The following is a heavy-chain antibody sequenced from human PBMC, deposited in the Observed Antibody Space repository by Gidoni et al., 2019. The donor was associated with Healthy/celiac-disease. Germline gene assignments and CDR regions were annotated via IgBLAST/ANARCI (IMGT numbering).Heavy chain of an antibody. CDR3: ARARDSLIAAAGNYYYYGMDV. CDR2: IIPIFGTA. CDR1: GGTFSSYA. J-gene: IGHJ6*02. V-gene: IGHV1-69*06. D-gene: IGHD6-13*01. Sequence: QVQLVQSGAEVKKPGSSVKVSCKASGGTFSSYAISWVRQAPGQGLEWMGGIIPIFGTANYAQKFQGRVTITADKSTSTAYMELSSLRSEDTAVYYCARARDSLIAAAGNYYYYGMDVWGQGTTVTVSS.